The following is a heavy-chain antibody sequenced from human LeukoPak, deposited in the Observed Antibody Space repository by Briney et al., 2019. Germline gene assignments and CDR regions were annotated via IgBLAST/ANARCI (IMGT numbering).Heavy chain of an antibody. J-gene: IGHJ4*02. CDR2: INRSGSI. CDR3: ARGLECGHDGPLDY. Sequence: SETLSHTCAVYGGSSMGYYWSWIRQSPEKGLEWIGEINRSGSINYNPSLKSRVTISVDPSKNQISLRLRSVTAADTAVYYCARGLECGHDGPLDYWGQGTLVSVSS. V-gene: IGHV4-34*01. CDR1: GGSSMGYY. D-gene: IGHD5-12*01.